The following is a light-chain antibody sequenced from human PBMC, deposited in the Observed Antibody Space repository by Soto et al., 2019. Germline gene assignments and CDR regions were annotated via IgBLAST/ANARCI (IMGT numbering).Light chain of an antibody. V-gene: IGKV2-30*01. CDR2: KVS. Sequence: DVVMTQSPLSLPVTLGQPASISCRSSQSLVYSNGNTYLNWFHQRPGQSPRRLIYKVSNRDSGVPDRFSGSGSGTDFTLRITRVQSEDVGVYYCMQGSHLPYTFAQGTKLEIK. CDR3: MQGSHLPYT. CDR1: QSLVYSNGNTY. J-gene: IGKJ2*01.